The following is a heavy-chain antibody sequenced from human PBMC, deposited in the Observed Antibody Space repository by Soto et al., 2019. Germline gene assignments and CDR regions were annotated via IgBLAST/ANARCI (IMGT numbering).Heavy chain of an antibody. J-gene: IGHJ5*02. V-gene: IGHV4-31*03. Sequence: QVQLQESGPGLVKPSQTLSLTCTVSGGSISSGGYYWSWIRQHPGKGLEWIGYIYNSGSTYYNPSLTSGDTLSADTSMKPFSLKLSSVTAAETAVYYCARDPAPWGQGNLVTVSS. CDR1: GGSISSGGYY. CDR3: ARDPAP. CDR2: IYNSGST.